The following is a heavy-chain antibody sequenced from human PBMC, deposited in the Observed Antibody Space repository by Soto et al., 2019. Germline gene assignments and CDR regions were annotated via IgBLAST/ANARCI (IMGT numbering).Heavy chain of an antibody. CDR1: GGTFSSYA. CDR3: ALPPRAGYQYGMDV. J-gene: IGHJ6*02. Sequence: GASVKVSCKASGGTFSSYAISWVRQAPGQGLEWMGGIIPIFETPSYAQKFQGRVTITADESTSTAFMELTSLRSEDTAVYYCALPPRAGYQYGMDVWGQGTTVTV. V-gene: IGHV1-69*13. CDR2: IIPIFETP.